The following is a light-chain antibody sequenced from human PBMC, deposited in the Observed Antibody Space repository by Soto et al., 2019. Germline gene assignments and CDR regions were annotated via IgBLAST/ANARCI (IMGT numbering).Light chain of an antibody. V-gene: IGLV2-14*01. Sequence: QSALTQPASVSGSPGQSITISCTGTCRDVGAYIYVSWYQQHPGKAPKLLISEVSNRPSGVSHRFSGSKSGNTASLTISGLQPEDEADYYCTSYTSSTTLPYVFGTGTKLTVL. CDR1: CRDVGAYIY. CDR3: TSYTSSTTLPYV. J-gene: IGLJ1*01. CDR2: EVS.